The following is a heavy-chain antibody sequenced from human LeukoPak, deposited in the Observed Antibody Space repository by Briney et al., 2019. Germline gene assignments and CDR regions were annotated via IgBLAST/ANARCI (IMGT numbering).Heavy chain of an antibody. J-gene: IGHJ6*03. CDR3: ARDPYSGTYGDTYYYYMDV. CDR2: ISSSGSTI. D-gene: IGHD1-26*01. Sequence: LSLTCAVYGGSFSGYYWSWIRQPPGKGLEWVSYISSSGSTIYYADSVKGRFTISRDNARNSLYLQMNSLRAEDTAVYYCARDPYSGTYGDTYYYYMDVWGKGTTVTISS. CDR1: GGSFSGYY. V-gene: IGHV3-11*04.